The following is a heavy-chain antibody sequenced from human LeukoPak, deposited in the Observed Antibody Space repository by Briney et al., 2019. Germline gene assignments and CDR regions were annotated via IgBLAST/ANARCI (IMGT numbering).Heavy chain of an antibody. CDR1: GLPFSSYT. D-gene: IGHD3-10*01. J-gene: IGHJ6*03. Sequence: KTGGSLRLSCVASGLPFSSYTINWVRQAPGKGLECVSSISTGSSYIYYADPVRGRFTISRDDAKNSLSLQMNSLRAEDTAVYYCARSGIKMVRGVIIKSPYHMDVWGKGTTVTVSS. CDR3: ARSGIKMVRGVIIKSPYHMDV. V-gene: IGHV3-21*01. CDR2: ISTGSSYI.